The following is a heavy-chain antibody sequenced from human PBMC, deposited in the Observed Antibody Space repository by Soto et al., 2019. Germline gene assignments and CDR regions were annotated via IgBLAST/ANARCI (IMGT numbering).Heavy chain of an antibody. Sequence: GGSLRLSCAASGFTFSSYAMSWVRQAPGKGLEWVSAISGSGGSTYYADSVKGRFTISRDNSKNTLYLQMNSLRAEDTAVYYCAKAGGTMIVVGPVVGAFDIWGQGTMVTVSS. V-gene: IGHV3-23*01. CDR1: GFTFSSYA. CDR2: ISGSGGST. D-gene: IGHD3-22*01. CDR3: AKAGGTMIVVGPVVGAFDI. J-gene: IGHJ3*02.